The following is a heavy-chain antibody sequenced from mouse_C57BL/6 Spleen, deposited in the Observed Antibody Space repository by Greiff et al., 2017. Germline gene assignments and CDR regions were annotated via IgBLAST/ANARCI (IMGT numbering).Heavy chain of an antibody. D-gene: IGHD1-3*01. CDR2: IRSKSNNYAT. J-gene: IGHJ2*01. CDR3: VRHGSAFDS. V-gene: IGHV10-1*01. CDR1: GFSFNTYA. Sequence: EVKVVESGGGLVQPKGSLKLSCAASGFSFNTYAMNWVRQAPGKGLEWVARIRSKSNNYATYYADSVKDRFNISRDDSESMLYLQMNNLKTEDTAMYYCVRHGSAFDSWGQGTTLTVSS.